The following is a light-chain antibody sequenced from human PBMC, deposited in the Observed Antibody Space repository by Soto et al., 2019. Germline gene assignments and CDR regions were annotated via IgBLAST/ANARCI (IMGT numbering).Light chain of an antibody. CDR1: NSDVGSYNY. CDR2: DVS. Sequence: QSVLTQPASVSGSPGQSITISCTGTNSDVGSYNYVSWYQQHPGKAPKVMIYDVSNRPSGVSYRFSGSKSGNTASLTISGLQAEDEADYYCSSYTTSSTYVFGTGTKLTVL. V-gene: IGLV2-14*01. CDR3: SSYTTSSTYV. J-gene: IGLJ1*01.